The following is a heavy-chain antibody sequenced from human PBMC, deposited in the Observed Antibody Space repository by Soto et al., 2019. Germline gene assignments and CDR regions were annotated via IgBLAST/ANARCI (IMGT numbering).Heavy chain of an antibody. J-gene: IGHJ4*02. CDR3: ARAGRYCSSTSCQSPFDY. Sequence: PSETLSLTCTVSGDSIISSDFYWGWVRQPPGKGLEWIGSIFYLGSSYYNPSLKSRVTMSVDTSKNQFSLKLRSVTAADTAVYYCARAGRYCSSTSCQSPFDYWGQGTLVTVSS. D-gene: IGHD2-2*01. CDR1: GDSIISSDFY. CDR2: IFYLGSS. V-gene: IGHV4-39*07.